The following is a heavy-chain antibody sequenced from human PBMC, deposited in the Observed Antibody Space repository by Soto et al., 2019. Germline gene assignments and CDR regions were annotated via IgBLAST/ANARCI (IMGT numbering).Heavy chain of an antibody. D-gene: IGHD6-6*01. CDR1: GFTFSSYA. CDR3: ARGTSIAARLFDY. CDR2: ISGSGGST. J-gene: IGHJ4*02. Sequence: TGGSLRLSCAASGFTFSSYAMSWVRQTPGKGLEWVSAISGSGGSTNYADSEKGRLTISRDNSKNTLYLQMNSLRAEDTAVYYCARGTSIAARLFDYWGQGTLVTVSS. V-gene: IGHV3-23*01.